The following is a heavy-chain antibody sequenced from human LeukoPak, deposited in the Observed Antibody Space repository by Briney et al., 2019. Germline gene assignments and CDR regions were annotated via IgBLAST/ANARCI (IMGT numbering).Heavy chain of an antibody. J-gene: IGHJ5*01. D-gene: IGHD1-26*01. CDR1: GGTFSSYA. CDR2: IIPILGIA. Sequence: GSSVKVSCKASGGTFSSYAISWVRQAPGQGLEWMGRIIPILGIANYAQKFQGRVTITADKSTSTAYMELSSLRSEDTAVYYCAFAPSGSYSAWFDSWGQGTLVTVSS. V-gene: IGHV1-69*04. CDR3: AFAPSGSYSAWFDS.